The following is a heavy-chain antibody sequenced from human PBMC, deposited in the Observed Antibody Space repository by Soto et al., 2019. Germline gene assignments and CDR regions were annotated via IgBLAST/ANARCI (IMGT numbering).Heavy chain of an antibody. CDR2: IVVGSGNT. Sequence: QMQLVQSGPEVKKPGTSVKVSCKASGFTFTNSAIQWVRQARGQRLEWIGWIVVGSGNTNYAQKFQERLTITRDMSTSTAYMELSSLRSEDTAIYYWVARTCYYTSYYYMDVWVKGTTVTVSS. J-gene: IGHJ6*03. CDR3: VARTCYYTSYYYMDV. D-gene: IGHD3-9*01. CDR1: GFTFTNSA. V-gene: IGHV1-58*02.